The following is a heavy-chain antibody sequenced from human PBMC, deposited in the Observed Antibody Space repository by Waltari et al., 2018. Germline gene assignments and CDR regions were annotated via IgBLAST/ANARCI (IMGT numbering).Heavy chain of an antibody. D-gene: IGHD3-10*01. J-gene: IGHJ4*02. V-gene: IGHV3-7*01. Sequence: EVQLVESGGGLVQPGGSLRLSCAASGFTFSSYWMSWVRQAPGKGLEWVANIKQDGSEKYYVDSVKGRFTISRDNAKNSLYLQMNSLRAEDTAVYYCAAKKVVQGVIDFDYWGQGTLVTVSS. CDR1: GFTFSSYW. CDR2: IKQDGSEK. CDR3: AAKKVVQGVIDFDY.